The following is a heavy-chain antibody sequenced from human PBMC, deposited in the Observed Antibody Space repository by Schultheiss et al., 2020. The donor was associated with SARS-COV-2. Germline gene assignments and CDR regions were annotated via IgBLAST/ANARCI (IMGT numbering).Heavy chain of an antibody. CDR2: ISGSGGGT. CDR1: GFTFNDYA. J-gene: IGHJ6*02. Sequence: GGSLRLSCAASGFTFNDYAMSWVRQAPGKGLEWVSTISGSGGGTYYADSVKGRFTISRDNAKNSLYLQMNSLRDEDAAVYFCVRAERDYFYYGMDVWGLGTTVTVSS. V-gene: IGHV3-23*01. CDR3: VRAERDYFYYGMDV.